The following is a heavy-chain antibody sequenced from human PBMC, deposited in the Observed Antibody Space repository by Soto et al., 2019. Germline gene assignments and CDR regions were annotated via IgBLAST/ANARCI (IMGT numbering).Heavy chain of an antibody. CDR1: GGSISSGGYY. J-gene: IGHJ4*02. CDR2: IYYSGST. V-gene: IGHV4-31*03. D-gene: IGHD2-8*01. Sequence: QVQLQESGPGLVKPSQTLSLTCTVSGGSISSGGYYWSWIRQHPGKGLEWIGYIYYSGSTYYNPSLKSRVTISVDTSKNQFSLKLSSVTAADTAVYYCARDSDCTNGVCLFDYWGQGTLVTVSS. CDR3: ARDSDCTNGVCLFDY.